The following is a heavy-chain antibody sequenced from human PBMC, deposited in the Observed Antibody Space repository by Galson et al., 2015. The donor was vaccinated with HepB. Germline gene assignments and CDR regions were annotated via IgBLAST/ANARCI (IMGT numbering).Heavy chain of an antibody. V-gene: IGHV3-23*01. Sequence: SLRLSCAASGFTFGSYAMSWVRQAPGKGLEWVSAISGSGGSTYYADSVKGRFTISRDNSKNTLYLQMNSLRAEDTAVYYCAKASIGGSYYDYWGQGTLVTVSS. D-gene: IGHD3-16*01. CDR1: GFTFGSYA. CDR2: ISGSGGST. CDR3: AKASIGGSYYDY. J-gene: IGHJ4*02.